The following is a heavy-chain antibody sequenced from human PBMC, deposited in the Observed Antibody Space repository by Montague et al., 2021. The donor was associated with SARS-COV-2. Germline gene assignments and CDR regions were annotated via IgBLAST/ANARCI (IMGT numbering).Heavy chain of an antibody. Sequence: SETLSLTCTVSGGSINNTSYYWSWIRQPPGKGLEWIGSIYYSGSTYYNPSLKSRVTISVDTSKNQFSLKLSSVTAADTAVFYCARHSGDYTIFGVVIYYMDVWGKGTTVTVSS. CDR1: GGSINNTSYY. CDR2: IYYSGST. V-gene: IGHV4-39*01. CDR3: ARHSGDYTIFGVVIYYMDV. D-gene: IGHD3-3*01. J-gene: IGHJ6*03.